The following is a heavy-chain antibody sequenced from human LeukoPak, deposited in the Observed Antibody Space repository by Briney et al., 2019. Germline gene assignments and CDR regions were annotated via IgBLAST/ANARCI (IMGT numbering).Heavy chain of an antibody. CDR2: MNPNSGKS. CDR1: GGTFSSYA. V-gene: IGHV1-8*02. J-gene: IGHJ6*02. CDR3: ARGRARYGMDV. Sequence: ASVKVSCKASGGTFSSYAISWVRQAPGQGLEWMGWMNPNSGKSGHAQKFQGKVTMTRNTSISTAYMEVSSLRSEDTAVYYCARGRARYGMDVWGQGTTVTVSS.